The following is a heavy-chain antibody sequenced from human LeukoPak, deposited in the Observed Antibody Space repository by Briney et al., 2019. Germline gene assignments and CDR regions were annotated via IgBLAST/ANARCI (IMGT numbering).Heavy chain of an antibody. V-gene: IGHV1-46*01. CDR1: GYTFTSYY. J-gene: IGHJ4*02. D-gene: IGHD6-19*01. Sequence: SVTVSCTASGYTFTSYYMHWVRQAPGQGLEWMGIINPSGGSTSYAQKFQGRVTMTRDTSTSTVYMELSSLRSEDTAVYYCAKSSSGWVREIDYWGQGTLVTVSS. CDR2: INPSGGST. CDR3: AKSSSGWVREIDY.